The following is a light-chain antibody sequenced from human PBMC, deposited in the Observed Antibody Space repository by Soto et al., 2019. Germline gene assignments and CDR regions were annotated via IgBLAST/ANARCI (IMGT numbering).Light chain of an antibody. J-gene: IGKJ4*01. Sequence: EIVVTQSPATLSASPGERVTLTCRASQFVSTRLAWYQQRPGQVPRLLIYDAYTRALGISARFSGSGSGTEFTLTIRSLQSEDFAVYFCQQYGNSPPTFGGGTKVDIK. CDR2: DAY. CDR3: QQYGNSPPT. V-gene: IGKV3-15*01. CDR1: QFVSTR.